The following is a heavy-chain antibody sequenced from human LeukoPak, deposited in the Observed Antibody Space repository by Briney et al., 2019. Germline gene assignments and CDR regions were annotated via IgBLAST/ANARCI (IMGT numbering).Heavy chain of an antibody. CDR3: ARATLLPDYYYYMDV. CDR2: INWNSDSI. Sequence: GGSLRLSCAVSGFTFDDYAMHWVRQVPGKGLEWVSGINWNSDSIGYADSVKGRFTTSRDNAKNSLYLQMNSLRAEDTAVYYCARATLLPDYYYYMDVWGKGTTVTVSS. V-gene: IGHV3-9*01. CDR1: GFTFDDYA. J-gene: IGHJ6*03.